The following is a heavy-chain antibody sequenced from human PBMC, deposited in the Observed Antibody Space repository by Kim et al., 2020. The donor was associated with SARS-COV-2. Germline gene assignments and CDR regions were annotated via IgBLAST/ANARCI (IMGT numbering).Heavy chain of an antibody. Sequence: GGSLRLSCAASGFTFSNYAMSWVRQAPGKGLEWVSILSGSGDSTYYADSVKGRFTISRDNAKNTLYLQMNILRAEDTAVYYCANQLGNSWFSDWGQGTLVTVSS. D-gene: IGHD6-13*01. J-gene: IGHJ4*02. CDR3: ANQLGNSWFSD. V-gene: IGHV3-23*01. CDR2: LSGSGDST. CDR1: GFTFSNYA.